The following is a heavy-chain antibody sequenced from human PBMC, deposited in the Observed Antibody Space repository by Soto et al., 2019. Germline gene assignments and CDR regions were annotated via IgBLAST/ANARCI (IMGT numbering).Heavy chain of an antibody. V-gene: IGHV1-46*04. CDR1: GYTFTSYY. CDR2: INPSGGST. J-gene: IGHJ4*02. Sequence: QVQLVQSGAEVKKPGASVKVSCKASGYTFTSYYMHWVRQAPGQGLEWMGIINPSGGSTSYAQKLQGRVTMARDTSTSTVYMELSSLGSEDTAVYYCAYSSGWIPFDYWGQGTLVTVSS. D-gene: IGHD6-19*01. CDR3: AYSSGWIPFDY.